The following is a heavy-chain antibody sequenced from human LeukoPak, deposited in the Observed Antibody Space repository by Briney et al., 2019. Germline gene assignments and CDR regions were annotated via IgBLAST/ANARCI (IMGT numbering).Heavy chain of an antibody. V-gene: IGHV3-30-3*01. CDR1: GFTFSSYA. CDR2: ISYDGSNK. CDR3: PNLLGGPTRNY. Sequence: GGSLRLSCAASGFTFSSYAMHWVRQAPGKGLEWVAVISYDGSNKYYADSVKGRFTISRDNSKNTLYLQMNSLRAEDTAVYYCPNLLGGPTRNYWGQGPLVTVSS. J-gene: IGHJ4*02. D-gene: IGHD1-26*01.